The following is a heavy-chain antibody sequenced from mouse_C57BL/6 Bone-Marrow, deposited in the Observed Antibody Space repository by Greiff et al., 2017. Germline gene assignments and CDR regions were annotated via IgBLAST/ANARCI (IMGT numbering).Heavy chain of an antibody. V-gene: IGHV5-9*01. J-gene: IGHJ1*03. CDR1: GFTFSSYT. CDR3: SRQVTTVLATKYFDV. D-gene: IGHD1-1*01. CDR2: ISGGGGNT. Sequence: EVTLVESGGGLVKPGGSLKLSCAASGFTFSSYTMSWVRQTPEKRLQWVAAISGGGGNTYYPDSVTGRFTISRDNDKNILYLQMSSLRSEDTALYYCSRQVTTVLATKYFDVGGTGTTVTVSS.